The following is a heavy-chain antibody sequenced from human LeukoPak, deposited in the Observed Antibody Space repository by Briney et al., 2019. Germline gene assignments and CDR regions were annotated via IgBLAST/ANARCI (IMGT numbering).Heavy chain of an antibody. D-gene: IGHD3-22*01. Sequence: SGGSLRLSCAASGFTFSSYAMSWVRQAPGKGLEWVSAISGSGSSTYYADSVKGRFTISRDNSKNTLYLQMNSLRAEDTAVYYCAKTLGGPMIVVVITSGDAFDIWGQGTMVTVSS. J-gene: IGHJ3*02. CDR1: GFTFSSYA. V-gene: IGHV3-23*01. CDR3: AKTLGGPMIVVVITSGDAFDI. CDR2: ISGSGSST.